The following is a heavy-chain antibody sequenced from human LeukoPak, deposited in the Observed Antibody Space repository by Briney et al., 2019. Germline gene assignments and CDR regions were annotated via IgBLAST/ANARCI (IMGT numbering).Heavy chain of an antibody. J-gene: IGHJ4*02. CDR2: IYTSGST. CDR1: GGSISSYY. Sequence: SETLSLTWTVSGGSISSYYWSWIRQPAGKGLEWIGRIYTSGSTNYNPSLKSRVTMSVDTSKNQFSLKLSYVTAADTAVYYCAREAPYYDFWPTPFDYWGQGTLVTVSS. CDR3: AREAPYYDFWPTPFDY. V-gene: IGHV4-4*07. D-gene: IGHD3-3*01.